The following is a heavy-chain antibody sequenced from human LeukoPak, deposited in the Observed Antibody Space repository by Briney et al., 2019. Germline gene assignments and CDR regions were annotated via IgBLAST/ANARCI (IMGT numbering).Heavy chain of an antibody. V-gene: IGHV1-24*01. CDR1: GDTLTELS. J-gene: IGHJ4*02. CDR2: FDPEDGET. CDR3: ATEQLIAAAGQY. Sequence: GASVNVSCKVSGDTLTELSMHWVRQAPGKGLEWMGGFDPEDGETIYAQKFQGRVTMTEDTSTDTAYMELSSLRSEDTAVYYCATEQLIAAAGQYWGQGTLVTVSS. D-gene: IGHD6-13*01.